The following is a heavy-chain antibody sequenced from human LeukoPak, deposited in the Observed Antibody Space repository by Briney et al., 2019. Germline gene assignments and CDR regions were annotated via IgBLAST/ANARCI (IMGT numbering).Heavy chain of an antibody. V-gene: IGHV4-4*07. CDR2: IYTSGST. D-gene: IGHD5-18*01. CDR1: GGSISSYY. Sequence: SETLSLTCTVSGGSISSYYWSWIRQPAGKGLEWIGRIYTSGSTNYNPSLKSRVTMSVDTSKNQFSLKLSSVTAADTAVYYCASSYRGYSYGYPSFDYWGQGTLVTVPS. J-gene: IGHJ4*02. CDR3: ASSYRGYSYGYPSFDY.